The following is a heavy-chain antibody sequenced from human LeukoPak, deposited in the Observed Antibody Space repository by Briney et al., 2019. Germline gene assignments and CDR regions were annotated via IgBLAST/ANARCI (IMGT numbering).Heavy chain of an antibody. J-gene: IGHJ4*02. D-gene: IGHD5-12*01. Sequence: ASVKVSCKASGYTFTGYDMHWVRQAPGQGLEWMGWINPNSGGTNYAQKFQGRVTMTRDTSISTAYMELSRLRSADTAVYYCARPGYSGYDYHFDYWGQGTLVTVSS. V-gene: IGHV1-2*02. CDR3: ARPGYSGYDYHFDY. CDR1: GYTFTGYD. CDR2: INPNSGGT.